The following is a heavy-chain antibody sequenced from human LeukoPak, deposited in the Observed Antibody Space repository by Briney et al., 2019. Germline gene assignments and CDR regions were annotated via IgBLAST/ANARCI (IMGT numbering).Heavy chain of an antibody. V-gene: IGHV5-51*03. CDR1: GYSFINYW. D-gene: IGHD3-10*01. CDR3: AGTMARGSHDAFAI. Sequence: GESLKISCKGSGYSFINYWIGWVRQMPGKGLEWMGTIYPGDSDTRDSPSFQGQVTMSADKSVDTAYLQWSSLKASDTAMYYCAGTMARGSHDAFAIWGQGTMVTVSS. CDR2: IYPGDSDT. J-gene: IGHJ3*02.